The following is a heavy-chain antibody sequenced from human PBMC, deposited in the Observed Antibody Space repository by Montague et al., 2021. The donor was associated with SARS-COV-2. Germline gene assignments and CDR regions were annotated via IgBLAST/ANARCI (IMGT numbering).Heavy chain of an antibody. J-gene: IGHJ4*02. CDR2: ISYDGSNK. D-gene: IGHD2-15*01. CDR1: GFSFSEYA. CDR3: ARDRDTRHTTPIDY. V-gene: IGHV3-30*04. Sequence: SLRLSCAASGFSFSEYAMHWVRQAPGKGLEWVALISYDGSNKYYAVSVKGRFTISRDNSKNTLFLQMSSLRAEDTAVYFCARDRDTRHTTPIDYWSQGTLVTVSS.